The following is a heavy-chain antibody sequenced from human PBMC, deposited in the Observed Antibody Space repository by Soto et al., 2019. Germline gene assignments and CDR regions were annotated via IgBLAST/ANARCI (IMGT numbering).Heavy chain of an antibody. CDR3: AKIGELGVVIYTWGEH. V-gene: IGHV3-23*01. CDR2: ISGSGGST. D-gene: IGHD3-3*01. Sequence: GGSLRLSCAASGFTFSSYAMSWVRQAPGKGLEWVSAISGSGGSTYYADSVKGRFTISRDNSKNTLYLQMNSLRAEDTAVYYCAKIGELGVVIYTWGEHWGQGTLVTVSS. J-gene: IGHJ1*01. CDR1: GFTFSSYA.